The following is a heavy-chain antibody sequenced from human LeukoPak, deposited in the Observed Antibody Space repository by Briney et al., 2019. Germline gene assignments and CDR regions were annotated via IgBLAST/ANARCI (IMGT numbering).Heavy chain of an antibody. V-gene: IGHV3-7*01. D-gene: IGHD3-10*01. CDR2: IKQDGSEK. CDR1: GFTFSSYW. J-gene: IGHJ5*02. CDR3: ARDIRSGSYFGWFDP. Sequence: PGGSLRLSCAASGFTFSSYWMSWVRQAPGKGLEWVANIKQDGSEKYYVDSVKGRFTISRDNAKNSLYLQMNSLRAEDTAVYYCARDIRSGSYFGWFDPWGQGTLVTVSS.